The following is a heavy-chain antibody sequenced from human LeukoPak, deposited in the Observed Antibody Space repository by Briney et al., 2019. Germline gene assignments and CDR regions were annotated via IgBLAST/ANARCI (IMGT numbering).Heavy chain of an antibody. CDR2: ISGSGGST. J-gene: IGHJ4*02. CDR3: AKDLDIVVVPARYFDY. V-gene: IGHV3-23*01. CDR1: GFTFSSYA. D-gene: IGHD2-2*03. Sequence: PGGSLRLSCAASGFTFSSYAMSWVRQAPGKGLEWVSAISGSGGSTYYADSVKGRFTISRDNSKNALYLQMNSLRAEDTAVYYCAKDLDIVVVPARYFDYWGQGTLVTVSS.